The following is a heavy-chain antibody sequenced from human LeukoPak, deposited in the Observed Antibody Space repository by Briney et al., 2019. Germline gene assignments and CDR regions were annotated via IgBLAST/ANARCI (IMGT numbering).Heavy chain of an antibody. CDR1: GFTFSSYD. V-gene: IGHV3-13*01. CDR2: IGTTSDT. CDR3: ARAISMVRGVNYFDY. J-gene: IGHJ4*02. Sequence: GGSLRLSCAASGFTFSSYDMHWVRQATGKGLEWVSAIGTTSDTYYPDSVKGRFTISRENAKNPLYLQMNSLRAGDTAVYYCARAISMVRGVNYFDYWGQGTLVTVSS. D-gene: IGHD3-10*01.